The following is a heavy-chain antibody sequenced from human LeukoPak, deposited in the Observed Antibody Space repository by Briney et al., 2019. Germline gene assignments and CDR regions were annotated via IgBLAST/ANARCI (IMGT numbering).Heavy chain of an antibody. CDR2: INPNSGGT. Sequence: ASVKVSCKASGYTFTGYYMHWVRQAPGQGLEWMGWINPNSGGTNYAQKFQGRVTMTRDTSISTAYMELSRLRSDDTAVYYCARVVEMATIEDDFDYWGQGTLVTVSS. D-gene: IGHD5-24*01. V-gene: IGHV1-2*02. J-gene: IGHJ4*02. CDR1: GYTFTGYY. CDR3: ARVVEMATIEDDFDY.